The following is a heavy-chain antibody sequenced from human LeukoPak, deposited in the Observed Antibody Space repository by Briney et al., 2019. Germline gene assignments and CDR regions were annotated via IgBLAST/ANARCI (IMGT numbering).Heavy chain of an antibody. CDR3: ARAIQPTSAFDY. D-gene: IGHD1-1*01. V-gene: IGHV1-46*01. J-gene: IGHJ4*02. Sequence: GASVKVSCKASGYILTSYNMHWVRQAPGQGLEWVGIINPSGGSTNYAQKFQGRVTMTRDTSTSTVSMDLSSLRSEDTAVYYCARAIQPTSAFDYWGQGTQVTVSS. CDR2: INPSGGST. CDR1: GYILTSYN.